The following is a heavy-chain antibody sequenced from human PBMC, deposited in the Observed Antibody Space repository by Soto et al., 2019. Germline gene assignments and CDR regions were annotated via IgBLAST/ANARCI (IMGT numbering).Heavy chain of an antibody. V-gene: IGHV1-18*01. Sequence: QVQLVQSGAEVKKPGASVKVSCKASGYTFTSYGISWVRQAPGQGLEWMGWISAYNGNTNYAQKLQGRVTMTTDTPTSTADMELRSVRSDDTAVYYCARALTYYYGSGSPNLDYWGQGTLVTVSS. CDR2: ISAYNGNT. CDR1: GYTFTSYG. D-gene: IGHD3-10*01. J-gene: IGHJ4*02. CDR3: ARALTYYYGSGSPNLDY.